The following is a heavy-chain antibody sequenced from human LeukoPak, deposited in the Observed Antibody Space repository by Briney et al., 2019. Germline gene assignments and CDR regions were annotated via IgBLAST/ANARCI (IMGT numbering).Heavy chain of an antibody. CDR3: AKDPRLCGGDCFTTIDF. Sequence: PGETLRLSCVASGFTFSNYGLSWVRQAPGQGLKWVSSISDSSGGRTPYADSVKGRFTISRDNSRNTLYLQMNSLRVEDTAIYYCAKDPRLCGGDCFTTIDFWGQGTMVTVSP. D-gene: IGHD2-21*02. V-gene: IGHV3-23*01. J-gene: IGHJ3*01. CDR2: ISDSSGGRT. CDR1: GFTFSNYG.